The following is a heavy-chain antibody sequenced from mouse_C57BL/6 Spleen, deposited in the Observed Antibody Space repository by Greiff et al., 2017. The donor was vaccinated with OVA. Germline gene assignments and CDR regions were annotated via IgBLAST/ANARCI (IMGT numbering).Heavy chain of an antibody. J-gene: IGHJ4*01. CDR1: GYTFTSYW. CDR2: IDPSDSYT. V-gene: IGHV1-69*01. CDR3: ARPYYGSSHYAMDY. D-gene: IGHD1-1*01. Sequence: QVQLKQSGAELVMPGASVKLSCKASGYTFTSYWMHWVKQRPGQGLEWIGEIDPSDSYTNYNQKFKGKSTLTVDKSSSTAYMQLSSLTSEDSAVYYCARPYYGSSHYAMDYWGQGTSVTVSS.